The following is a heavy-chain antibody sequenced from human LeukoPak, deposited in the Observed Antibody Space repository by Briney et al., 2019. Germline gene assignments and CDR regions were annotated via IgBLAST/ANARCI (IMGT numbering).Heavy chain of an antibody. Sequence: SETLSLTCIVSGASISSSGYYWVWLRQPPGKRLEWIGSIYYIGSTYYNPSLKSRVTISVDTSKNQFSMKLSSVTAADTAVYYCARRPYSDSSGFYPNWGQGTLVTVSS. D-gene: IGHD3-22*01. V-gene: IGHV4-39*01. CDR2: IYYIGST. CDR1: GASISSSGYY. J-gene: IGHJ4*02. CDR3: ARRPYSDSSGFYPN.